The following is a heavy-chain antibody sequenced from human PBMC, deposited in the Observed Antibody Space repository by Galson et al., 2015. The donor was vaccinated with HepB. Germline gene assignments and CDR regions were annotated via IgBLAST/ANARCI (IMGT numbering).Heavy chain of an antibody. CDR2: TYYRSKWYN. V-gene: IGHV6-1*01. D-gene: IGHD2-2*01. J-gene: IGHJ6*02. Sequence: CAISGDSVSSNSAAWNWIRQSPSRGLEWLGRTYYRSKWYNDYAVSVKSRITINPDTSKNQFSLQLNSVTPEDTAVYYCARSREKSSTSFHHYYGMDVWGQGTTVTVSS. CDR1: GDSVSSNSAA. CDR3: ARSREKSSTSFHHYYGMDV.